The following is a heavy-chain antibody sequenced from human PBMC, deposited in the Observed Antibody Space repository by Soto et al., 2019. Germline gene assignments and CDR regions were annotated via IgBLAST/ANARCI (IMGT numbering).Heavy chain of an antibody. CDR2: VIPILGAS. J-gene: IGHJ4*02. V-gene: IGHV1-69*08. Sequence: QVQLVQSGAEVKKPGSSVKVSCKASADTFTGYTVTWVRQAPGQGLEWVGRVIPILGASNFAQKFQGRVTXSXDXXTDTAYMVLTGLPSEDTAVYYCARSRGSYYSNFDSWGQGTLVTVSS. D-gene: IGHD3-10*01. CDR1: ADTFTGYT. CDR3: ARSRGSYYSNFDS.